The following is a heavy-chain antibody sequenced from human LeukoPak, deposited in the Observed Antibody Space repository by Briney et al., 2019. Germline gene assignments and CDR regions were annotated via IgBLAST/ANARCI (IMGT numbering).Heavy chain of an antibody. CDR3: AKDSTVTSLGY. V-gene: IGHV3-23*01. Sequence: GGSLRLSCAASGFTFSSYAMSWVRQAPGKGLEWVSAISGSGGSTYYADSVKGRFTVSRDNSKNTLYLQMNSLRAEDTAVYYCAKDSTVTSLGYWGQGTLVTVSS. CDR1: GFTFSSYA. CDR2: ISGSGGST. D-gene: IGHD4-17*01. J-gene: IGHJ4*02.